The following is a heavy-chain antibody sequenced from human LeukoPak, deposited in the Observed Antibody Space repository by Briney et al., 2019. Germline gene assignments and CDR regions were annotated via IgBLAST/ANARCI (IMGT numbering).Heavy chain of an antibody. Sequence: GGSLRLSCAASGFTFSSYSMNWVRQAPGKGLEWVSSISSSSSYIYYADSVKGRFTISRDNAKNSLYLQMNSLRAEDTSVYYCARVGSLPSTVDYWGQGTLVTVSS. CDR2: ISSSSSYI. J-gene: IGHJ4*02. CDR3: ARVGSLPSTVDY. CDR1: GFTFSSYS. V-gene: IGHV3-21*01. D-gene: IGHD3-16*01.